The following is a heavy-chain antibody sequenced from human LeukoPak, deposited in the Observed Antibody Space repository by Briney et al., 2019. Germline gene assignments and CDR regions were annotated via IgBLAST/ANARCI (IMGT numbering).Heavy chain of an antibody. J-gene: IGHJ6*03. V-gene: IGHV1-69*05. Sequence: SVKVSCKASGGTFSSYAISWVRQAPGQGLEWMGGIIPIFGTANYAQKFQGRVTITTDESTSTAYMELSSLRSEDTAVYYCARGQVDTLYYYYYMDVWGKGTTVTVSS. CDR2: IIPIFGTA. CDR3: ARGQVDTLYYYYYMDV. D-gene: IGHD5-18*01. CDR1: GGTFSSYA.